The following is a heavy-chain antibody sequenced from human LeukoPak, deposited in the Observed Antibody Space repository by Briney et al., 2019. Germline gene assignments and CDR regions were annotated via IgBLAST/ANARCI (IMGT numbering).Heavy chain of an antibody. V-gene: IGHV3-30*18. Sequence: GRSLRLSCAASGFTFSSYGMHWVRQAPGKGLEWVAVISYDGSNKYYADSVKGRFTISRDNSKNTLYLQMNSLRAEDTAVYYCAKEAVVAIDYWGQGTLVTVSS. J-gene: IGHJ4*02. D-gene: IGHD2-15*01. CDR1: GFTFSSYG. CDR3: AKEAVVAIDY. CDR2: ISYDGSNK.